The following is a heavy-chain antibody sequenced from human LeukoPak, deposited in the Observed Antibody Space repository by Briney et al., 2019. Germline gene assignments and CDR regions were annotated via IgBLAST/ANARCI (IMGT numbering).Heavy chain of an antibody. Sequence: GGSLRLSCTASGFTFGDYAMSWFRQAPGKGLEWVGFIRSKAYGGATEYAASVKGRSTISRDDSKSIAYLQMNSLKTEDTAVYYCTRDPMVVVDSNFDYWGQGTLVTVSS. CDR1: GFTFGDYA. J-gene: IGHJ4*02. CDR3: TRDPMVVVDSNFDY. V-gene: IGHV3-49*03. D-gene: IGHD3-22*01. CDR2: IRSKAYGGAT.